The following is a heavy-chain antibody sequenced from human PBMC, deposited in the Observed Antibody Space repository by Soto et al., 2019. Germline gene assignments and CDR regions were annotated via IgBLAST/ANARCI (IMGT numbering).Heavy chain of an antibody. CDR2: INHSGST. V-gene: IGHV4-34*01. Sequence: SETLSLTCAVYGGSFSGYYWSWIRQPPGKGLEWIGEINHSGSTNYNPSLKSRVTISVDTSKNQFSLKLSSVTAADTAVYYCASRPSINRYYYMDVWGKGTTVT. CDR3: ASRPSINRYYYMDV. D-gene: IGHD1-20*01. CDR1: GGSFSGYY. J-gene: IGHJ6*03.